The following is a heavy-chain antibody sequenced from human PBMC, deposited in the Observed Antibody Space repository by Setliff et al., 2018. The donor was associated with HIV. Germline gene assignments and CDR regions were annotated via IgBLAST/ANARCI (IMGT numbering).Heavy chain of an antibody. CDR3: ARQGGYSGYGFYYYYYYMDV. D-gene: IGHD5-12*01. CDR1: GGSFNDYY. CDR2: INHSGRT. J-gene: IGHJ6*03. V-gene: IGHV4-34*01. Sequence: SETLSLTCAVYGGSFNDYYWSWIRQPPGKGLEWIGEINHSGRTIQSPSLRSRVTISVDTSKNQFSLKLSSVTAADTAVYYCARQGGYSGYGFYYYYYYMDVWGKGTTVTVSS.